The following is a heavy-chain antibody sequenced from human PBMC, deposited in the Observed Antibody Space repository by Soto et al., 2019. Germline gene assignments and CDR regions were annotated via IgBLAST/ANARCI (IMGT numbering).Heavy chain of an antibody. CDR1: GFTFSSYG. CDR2: ISYDGSNK. Sequence: GSLRLSCAASGFTFSSYGMHWVRQAPGKGLEWVAVISYDGSNKYYADSVKGRFTISRDNSKNTLYLQMNSLRAEDTAVYYCAKDQGRYFDPKYYFDYWGQGTLVTVSS. D-gene: IGHD3-9*01. V-gene: IGHV3-30*18. CDR3: AKDQGRYFDPKYYFDY. J-gene: IGHJ4*02.